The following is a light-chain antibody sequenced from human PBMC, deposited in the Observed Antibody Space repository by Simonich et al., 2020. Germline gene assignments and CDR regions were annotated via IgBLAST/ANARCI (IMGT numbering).Light chain of an antibody. J-gene: IGKJ5*01. CDR2: EGS. CDR1: QSLLHSDGKTY. CDR3: MQGIHSIT. V-gene: IGKV2-29*03. Sequence: DIVMTQTPLSLSVTPGQPASISCKSSQSLLHSDGKTYLYWYLQKPGQSPQLLFYEGSNRFSGVPDRVSGSGSGTDFTLKISRVEAEDVGVYYCMQGIHSITFGQGTRLEIK.